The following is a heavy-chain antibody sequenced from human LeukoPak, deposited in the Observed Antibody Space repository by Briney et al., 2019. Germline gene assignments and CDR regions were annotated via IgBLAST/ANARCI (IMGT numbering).Heavy chain of an antibody. CDR2: INPNSGGT. J-gene: IGHJ5*02. V-gene: IGHV1-2*02. D-gene: IGHD5-12*01. CDR3: ARAKGYSGYDYWFDP. CDR1: GYTFTDYY. Sequence: GPVKVSCKASGYTFTDYYMHWVRQAPGQGLEWVGLINPNSGGTKYAQNFQGRVTMTRDTSISIAYMELSRLRSDDTAVYYCARAKGYSGYDYWFDPWGQGTLVTVSS.